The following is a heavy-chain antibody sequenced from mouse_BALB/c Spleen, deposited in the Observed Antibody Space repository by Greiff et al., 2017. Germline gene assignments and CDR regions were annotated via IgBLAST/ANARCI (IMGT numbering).Heavy chain of an antibody. CDR3: ARDYGSSYGFAY. CDR2: IWGGGST. CDR1: GFSLSRYS. V-gene: IGHV2-6-4*01. J-gene: IGHJ3*01. D-gene: IGHD1-1*01. Sequence: VKVVESGPGLVAPSQSLSITCTVSGFSLSRYSVHWVRQPPGKGLEWLGMIWGGGSTDYNSALKSRLSISKDTSKSQVFLKMNSLQTDDTAMYYCARDYGSSYGFAYWGQGTLVTVSA.